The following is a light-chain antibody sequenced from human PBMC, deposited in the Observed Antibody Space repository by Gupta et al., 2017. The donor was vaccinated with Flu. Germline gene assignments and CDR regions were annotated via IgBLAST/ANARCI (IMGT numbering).Light chain of an antibody. CDR2: EDE. J-gene: IGLJ1*01. V-gene: IGLV3-1*01. CDR3: QTWVRRAGV. Sequence: QRPGQSPVVVIYEDEKRPTGIPERFSGFNSGNTATLTITGTQAMAEADYYCQTWVRRAGVFGPGT.